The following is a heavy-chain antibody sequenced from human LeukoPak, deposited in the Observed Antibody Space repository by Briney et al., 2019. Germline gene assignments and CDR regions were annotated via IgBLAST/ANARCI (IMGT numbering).Heavy chain of an antibody. CDR1: GYTFTSYY. CDR3: ARVSSDCSSTSCYVYDAFDI. Sequence: ASVKVSCKASGYTFTSYYMHWVRQAPGQGLEWMGIIDPSGGSTSYAQKFQGRVTMTRDTYTSTVYMELSSLRSEDTAVYYCARVSSDCSSTSCYVYDAFDIWGQGTMVTVSS. V-gene: IGHV1-46*01. CDR2: IDPSGGST. J-gene: IGHJ3*02. D-gene: IGHD2-2*01.